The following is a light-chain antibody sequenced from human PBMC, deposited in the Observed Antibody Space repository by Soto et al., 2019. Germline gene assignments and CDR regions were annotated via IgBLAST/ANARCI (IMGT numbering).Light chain of an antibody. Sequence: EMVMTQSPAILTLSQWESATLSXRVSQSVTTNYLAWYQPHPGXTPRLXXYAXSTRATGSPARLSGSGSGTEFSLTISSLQSEDFAAYYCQQYRKGPSTVGQGTRLEIK. J-gene: IGKJ5*01. V-gene: IGKV3-15*01. CDR3: QQYRKGPST. CDR1: QSVTTN. CDR2: AXS.